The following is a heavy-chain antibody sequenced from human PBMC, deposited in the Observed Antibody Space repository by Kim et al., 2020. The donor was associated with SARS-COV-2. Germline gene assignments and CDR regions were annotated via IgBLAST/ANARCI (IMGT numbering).Heavy chain of an antibody. CDR3: ASYYDILTGYYMFFGY. D-gene: IGHD3-9*01. Sequence: SVKVRFTISRDNAKNSLYLQMNSLRAEETAVYYCASYYDILTGYYMFFGYWGQGTLVTVSS. V-gene: IGHV3-11*03. J-gene: IGHJ4*02.